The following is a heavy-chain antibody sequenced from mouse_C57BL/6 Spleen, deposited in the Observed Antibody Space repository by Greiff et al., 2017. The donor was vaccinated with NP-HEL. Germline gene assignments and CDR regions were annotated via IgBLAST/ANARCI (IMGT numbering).Heavy chain of an antibody. CDR3: ARIDGYDGEAY. CDR2: IHPNSGST. CDR1: GYTFTSYW. V-gene: IGHV1-64*01. D-gene: IGHD2-2*01. J-gene: IGHJ3*01. Sequence: VQLQQPGAELVKPGASVKLSCKASGYTFTSYWMHWVKQRPGQGLEWIGMIHPNSGSTNYNEKFKSKATLTVDKSSSTAYMQLSSLTSEDSAVYYCARIDGYDGEAYWGQGTLVTVSA.